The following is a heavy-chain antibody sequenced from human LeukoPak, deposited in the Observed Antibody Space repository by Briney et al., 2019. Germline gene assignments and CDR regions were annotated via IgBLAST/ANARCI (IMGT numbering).Heavy chain of an antibody. CDR3: ARHYCSSTSCPFDP. Sequence: SETLSLTCTVYGGSISIYYWGWIRQPPGKGLEWIGYIYYSGNTNYNPSLKSRVTISVDTSKNQFSLKLSSVTAADTAVYYCARHYCSSTSCPFDPWGQGTLVTVSS. CDR2: IYYSGNT. D-gene: IGHD2-2*01. V-gene: IGHV4-59*08. CDR1: GGSISIYY. J-gene: IGHJ5*02.